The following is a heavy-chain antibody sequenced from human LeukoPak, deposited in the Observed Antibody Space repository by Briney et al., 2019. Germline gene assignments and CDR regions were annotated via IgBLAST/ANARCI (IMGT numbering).Heavy chain of an antibody. D-gene: IGHD3-22*01. CDR3: ATGYDSSGYYPTFPFDY. CDR2: FDPEDGET. Sequence: ASVKVSCKVSGYTLTELSMHWVRQAPGKGLEWMGGFDPEDGETIYAQKFQGRVTMTEDTSTDTAYMELSSLRSEDTAVYYCATGYDSSGYYPTFPFDYWGQGTLVTVSS. V-gene: IGHV1-24*01. CDR1: GYTLTELS. J-gene: IGHJ4*02.